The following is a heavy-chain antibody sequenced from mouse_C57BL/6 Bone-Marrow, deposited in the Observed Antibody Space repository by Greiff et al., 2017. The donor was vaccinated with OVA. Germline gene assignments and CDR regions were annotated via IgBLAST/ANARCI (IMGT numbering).Heavy chain of an antibody. CDR2: IYPGDGDT. J-gene: IGHJ3*01. CDR3: ARRDEYERGTWFAY. D-gene: IGHD2-4*01. Sequence: QVQLQQSGPELVKPGASVKISCKASGYAFSSSWMNWVKQRPGKGLEWIGRIYPGDGDTNYNGKFKGKATLTADKSSSTAYMQLSSLTSEDSAVYFCARRDEYERGTWFAYWGQGTLVTVSA. V-gene: IGHV1-82*01. CDR1: GYAFSSSW.